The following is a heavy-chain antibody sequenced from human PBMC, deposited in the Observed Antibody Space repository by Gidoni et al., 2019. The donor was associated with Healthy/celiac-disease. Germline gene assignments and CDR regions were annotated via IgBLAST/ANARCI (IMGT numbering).Heavy chain of an antibody. J-gene: IGHJ6*02. D-gene: IGHD3-22*01. V-gene: IGHV4-39*01. Sequence: QLQLQESGPGLVKPSETLSLTCTVSGGSISSSSYYWGWIRQPPGKGLEWIGSIYYSGSTYYNPSLKSRVTISVDTSKNQFSLKLSSVTAADTAVYYCARHSIRGTMIVDLYYDYGMDVWGQGTTVTVSS. CDR3: ARHSIRGTMIVDLYYDYGMDV. CDR1: GGSISSSSYY. CDR2: IYYSGST.